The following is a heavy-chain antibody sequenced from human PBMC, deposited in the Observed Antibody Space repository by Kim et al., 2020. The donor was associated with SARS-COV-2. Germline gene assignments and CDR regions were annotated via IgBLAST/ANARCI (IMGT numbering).Heavy chain of an antibody. Sequence: SETLSLTCAVYGGSFSGYYWSWIRQPPGKGLEWIGEINHSGNTNYNPSLKSRVTISVDTSKNQFSLKLSSVTAADTAVYYCARERLDCSGPTCYMDGFDYWGQGTLVTVSS. CDR2: INHSGNT. CDR3: ARERLDCSGPTCYMDGFDY. J-gene: IGHJ4*02. CDR1: GGSFSGYY. V-gene: IGHV4-34*01. D-gene: IGHD2-2*02.